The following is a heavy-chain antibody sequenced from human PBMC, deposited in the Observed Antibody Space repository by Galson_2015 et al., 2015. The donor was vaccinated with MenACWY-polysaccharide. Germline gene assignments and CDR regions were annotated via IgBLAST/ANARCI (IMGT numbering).Heavy chain of an antibody. J-gene: IGHJ4*02. CDR3: ATSPSLFPRPMRVYCFHN. CDR1: GFSLNDYA. CDR2: FSGVDGLT. Sequence: SLRLSCAISGFSLNDYALTWLRQTPGGGLQWVSTFSGVDGLTYFEDSVKGRFTISRDPSKDTVTLQMDSLRGDDTALYYCATSPSLFPRPMRVYCFHNWGPGTLLTVTS. V-gene: IGHV3-23*01. D-gene: IGHD2-21*01.